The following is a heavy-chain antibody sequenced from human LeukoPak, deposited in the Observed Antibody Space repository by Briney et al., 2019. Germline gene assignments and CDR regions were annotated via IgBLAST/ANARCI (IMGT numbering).Heavy chain of an antibody. D-gene: IGHD3-9*01. J-gene: IGHJ1*01. CDR2: IYPGDSDT. Sequence: GESLKISCKGSGYSFTSYWIGWVRQMPGKGLEWMGIIYPGDSDTRYSLSFQGQVTISADKSISTAYLQWSSLKASDTAMYYCARRAGYDILTGYSGYFQHWGQGTLVTVSS. CDR3: ARRAGYDILTGYSGYFQH. V-gene: IGHV5-51*01. CDR1: GYSFTSYW.